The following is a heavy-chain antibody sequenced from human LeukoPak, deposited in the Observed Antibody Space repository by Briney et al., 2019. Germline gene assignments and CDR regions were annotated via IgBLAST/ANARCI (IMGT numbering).Heavy chain of an antibody. D-gene: IGHD3-10*01. Sequence: SETLSLTCTVSGGSISSYYWSWIRQPPGKGLEWIGYIYYSGSTNYNPSLKSRVTISVDTSKNQFSLKLSSVTAADTAVYYCARGTTLAGSYQTWGQGTLVTVSS. J-gene: IGHJ4*02. CDR3: ARGTTLAGSYQT. CDR2: IYYSGST. V-gene: IGHV4-59*01. CDR1: GGSISSYY.